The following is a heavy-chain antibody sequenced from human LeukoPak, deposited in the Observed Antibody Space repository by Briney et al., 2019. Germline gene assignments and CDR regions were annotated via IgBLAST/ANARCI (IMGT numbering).Heavy chain of an antibody. CDR1: GDTFTSQY. CDR2: IKPHDGST. D-gene: IGHD6-19*01. V-gene: IGHV1-46*04. Sequence: GASVKVSCRTFGDTFTSQYIQWVRQAPGQGLEWMALIKPHDGSTFYAQSLQGRVTLTRDTSTSTVYMDLSSLRSEDTAIYFCARNNVGSSGWTGLGFWGQGTLVTVSS. CDR3: ARNNVGSSGWTGLGF. J-gene: IGHJ4*02.